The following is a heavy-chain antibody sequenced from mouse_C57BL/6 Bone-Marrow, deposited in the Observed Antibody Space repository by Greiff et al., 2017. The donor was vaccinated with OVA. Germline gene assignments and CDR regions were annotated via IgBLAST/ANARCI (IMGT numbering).Heavy chain of an antibody. V-gene: IGHV1-59*01. CDR1: GYTFTSYW. J-gene: IGHJ1*03. CDR2: IDPSDSYT. Sequence: QVQLQQPGAELVRPGTSVKLSCKASGYTFTSYWMHWVKQRPGQGLEWIGVIDPSDSYTNYNQKFKGKATLTVDTSSSTAYMQLSSLTSEDSAVYYCARRGFTTEGYFDVWGTGTTVTVSS. CDR3: ARRGFTTEGYFDV. D-gene: IGHD1-1*01.